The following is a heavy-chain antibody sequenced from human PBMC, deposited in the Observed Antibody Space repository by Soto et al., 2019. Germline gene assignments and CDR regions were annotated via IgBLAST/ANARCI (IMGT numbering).Heavy chain of an antibody. Sequence: GSLRLSCAASGFTFSNYWFHWVRQAPGKGLVWVSRRNKDGSRTDYADAVKGRFTIFRDNARNTLYLQINSLRAEDTAVYYCGRDLGGVGSYWGQGTLVTVS. CDR3: GRDLGGVGSY. D-gene: IGHD3-16*01. CDR2: RNKDGSRT. J-gene: IGHJ4*02. CDR1: GFTFSNYW. V-gene: IGHV3-74*01.